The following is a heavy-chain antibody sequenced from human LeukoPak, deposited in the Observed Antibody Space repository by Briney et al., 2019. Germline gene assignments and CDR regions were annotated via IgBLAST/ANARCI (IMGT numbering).Heavy chain of an antibody. CDR1: GGSISTNTYY. CDR3: ARHHRAAAGPGGGY. CDR2: IHHRGTT. Sequence: SETLSLACIVSGGSISTNTYYWGWIRLPPGKGLEWIGEIHHRGTTYYNPSLKSRVTISVDTSKNQFSLKLSSVTAADTAVYYCARHHRAAAGPGGGYWGQGTLVTVSS. D-gene: IGHD6-13*01. V-gene: IGHV4-39*01. J-gene: IGHJ4*02.